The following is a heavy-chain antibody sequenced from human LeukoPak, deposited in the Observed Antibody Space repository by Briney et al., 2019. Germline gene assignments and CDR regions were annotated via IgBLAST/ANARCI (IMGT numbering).Heavy chain of an antibody. D-gene: IGHD1-26*01. CDR2: INQGGGET. CDR3: ARLMGDRTIYDY. CDR1: GFTFRTYW. V-gene: IGHV3-7*01. Sequence: PGGSLRLSCAASGFTFRTYWMSWVRQAPGKGLEWVASINQGGGETHYVESVKGRFSISRDNAINSFLLQMNSLRAEDTAVYYCARLMGDRTIYDYWGQGALVTVSS. J-gene: IGHJ4*02.